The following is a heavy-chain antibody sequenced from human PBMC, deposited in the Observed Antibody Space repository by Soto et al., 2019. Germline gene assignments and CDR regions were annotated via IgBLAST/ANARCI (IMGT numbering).Heavy chain of an antibody. CDR1: GFTFSSYA. D-gene: IGHD3-16*02. V-gene: IGHV3-23*01. CDR3: ANSFGGVIVPLFAFDY. CDR2: ISGSGGST. Sequence: RGSLRLSCAASGFTFSSYAMSWVRQAPGKGLEWVSAISGSGGSTYYADSVKGRFTISRDNSKNTLYLQMNSLRAEDTAVYYCANSFGGVIVPLFAFDYWGQGTLVTVSS. J-gene: IGHJ4*02.